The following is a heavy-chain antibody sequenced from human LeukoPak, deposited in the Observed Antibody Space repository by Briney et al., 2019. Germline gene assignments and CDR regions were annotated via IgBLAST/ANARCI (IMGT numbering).Heavy chain of an antibody. CDR2: IRYDGSNK. J-gene: IGHJ5*02. Sequence: GGSLRLSCAASGFTFSSYGMHWVRQAPGKGLEWVAFIRYDGSNKYYADPVKGRFTISRDNSKNTLYLQMNSLRAEDTAVYYCARVLQYFFITNWFDPWGQGTLVTVSS. CDR3: ARVLQYFFITNWFDP. CDR1: GFTFSSYG. V-gene: IGHV3-30*02. D-gene: IGHD4-11*01.